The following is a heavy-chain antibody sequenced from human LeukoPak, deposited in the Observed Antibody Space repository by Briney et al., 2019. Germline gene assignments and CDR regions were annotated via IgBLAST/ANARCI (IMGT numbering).Heavy chain of an antibody. CDR3: ARSVASSGYAY. D-gene: IGHD3-9*01. CDR2: ISSSSNYI. Sequence: GGSLRLSCAASGFTFISYTMHWVRQAPGRGLEWVSSISSSSNYIYYADSVKGRFTISRDNAKNSLYLQMNSLGAEDTAVYFCARSVASSGYAYWGQGTLVTVSS. J-gene: IGHJ4*02. V-gene: IGHV3-21*01. CDR1: GFTFISYT.